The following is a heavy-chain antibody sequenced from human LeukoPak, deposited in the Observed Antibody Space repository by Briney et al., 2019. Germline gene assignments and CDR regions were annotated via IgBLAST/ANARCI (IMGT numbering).Heavy chain of an antibody. J-gene: IGHJ3*02. CDR2: IRSKVYGGTP. D-gene: IGHD2-21*02. CDR1: GFTFGDYA. Sequence: GGSLRLSCIASGFTFGDYAMTWVRQAPGKGLEWVGFIRSKVYGGTPEYAASVKGRFTISRDDSKSIAYLQMNSLKTEDTAVYYCTREDGAYCGGDCYSGNDAFDIWGQGTMVTVSS. CDR3: TREDGAYCGGDCYSGNDAFDI. V-gene: IGHV3-49*04.